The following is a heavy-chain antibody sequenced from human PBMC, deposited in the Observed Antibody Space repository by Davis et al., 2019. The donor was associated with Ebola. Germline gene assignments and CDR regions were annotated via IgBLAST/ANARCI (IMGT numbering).Heavy chain of an antibody. CDR1: GYIFTDNN. CDR3: ARDRGNWNDFYYYGGDV. Sequence: ASAQVFCKTSGYIFTDNNIHWVRQAPGQSLQWTGWISDFNANTKYSQKFQGRVTLATDRSTNTPYLDLRGLSSYDTAVYYCARDRGNWNDFYYYGGDVRGQGTKDTVSS. V-gene: IGHV1-18*04. CDR2: ISDFNANT. D-gene: IGHD1-1*01. J-gene: IGHJ6*02.